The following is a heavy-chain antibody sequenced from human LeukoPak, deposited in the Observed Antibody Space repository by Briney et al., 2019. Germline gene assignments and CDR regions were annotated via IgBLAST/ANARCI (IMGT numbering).Heavy chain of an antibody. V-gene: IGHV3-9*02. CDR2: IMWRSGST. CDR1: GFTSDDHA. J-gene: IGHJ6*02. CDR3: AKDLTPGGADV. D-gene: IGHD1-14*01. Sequence: GGFLRLSCAVSGFTSDDHAMHWVRQASGKGLEWVAGIMWRSGSTGYADSVKGRFTISRDNAKNSLYLQMNSLRVEDTALYYCAKDLTPGGADVWGQGTTVTVSS.